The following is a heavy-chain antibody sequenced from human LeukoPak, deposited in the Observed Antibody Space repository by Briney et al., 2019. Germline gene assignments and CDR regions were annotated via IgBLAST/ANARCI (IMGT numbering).Heavy chain of an antibody. CDR2: IWYDGSNK. CDR3: ARVRGGRDTATFDY. V-gene: IGHV3-33*08. Sequence: PGGSLRLSCAASGFTFSSYGMHWVRQAPGKGLEWVAVIWYDGSNKYYADSVKGRFTISRDNSKNTLYLQMNSLRAEDTAVYYCARVRGGRDTATFDYWGQGTLVTVSS. CDR1: GFTFSSYG. J-gene: IGHJ4*02. D-gene: IGHD5-18*01.